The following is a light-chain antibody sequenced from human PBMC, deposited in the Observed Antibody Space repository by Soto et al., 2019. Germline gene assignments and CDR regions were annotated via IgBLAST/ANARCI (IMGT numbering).Light chain of an antibody. CDR2: DVS. CDR1: SSDVGGYNY. CDR3: CSHATSNPRQIV. V-gene: IGLV2-14*03. J-gene: IGLJ1*01. Sequence: QSALTQPASVSGSPGQSITISCTGTSSDVGGYNYVSWYQHHPYKAPKLMIYDVSNRPSGVSIRSPGSKSGSTPSLTISGLQSEDEADYNGCSHATSNPRQIVFGTGTKVTGL.